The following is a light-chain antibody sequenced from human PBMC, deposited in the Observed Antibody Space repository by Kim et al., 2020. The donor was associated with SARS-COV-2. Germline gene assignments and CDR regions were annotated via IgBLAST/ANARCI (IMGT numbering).Light chain of an antibody. V-gene: IGLV2-14*01. CDR3: SSYTSSSTGDV. CDR2: DVS. Sequence: QSALTQPASVSGSPGQSITISCTGTSSDVGGYNYVSWYQQNPGKAPKLMIYDVSKRPSGVSNRFSGSKSGNTASLTISGLQAEDEADYYCSSYTSSSTGDVFGTGTKVTVL. CDR1: SSDVGGYNY. J-gene: IGLJ1*01.